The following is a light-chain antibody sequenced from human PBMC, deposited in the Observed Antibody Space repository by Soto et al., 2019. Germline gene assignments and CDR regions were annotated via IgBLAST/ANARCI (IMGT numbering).Light chain of an antibody. J-gene: IGLJ3*02. V-gene: IGLV2-23*02. CDR3: CSYAGSGKVV. CDR1: SSDIGSYNL. Sequence: QSVLTQPASVSGSLGQSISISCTGTSSDIGSYNLVSWYQQYPGKAPKLMILEVSERPSGVSNRFSGSKSGDTASLTISGLQAEDVADYYCCSYAGSGKVVFGGGTTLTVL. CDR2: EVS.